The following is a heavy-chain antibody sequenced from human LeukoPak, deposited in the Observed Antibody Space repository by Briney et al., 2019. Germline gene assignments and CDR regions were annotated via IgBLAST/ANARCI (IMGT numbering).Heavy chain of an antibody. CDR1: GFTFSSQP. V-gene: IGHV3-30*03. CDR3: VRPMTTTRNFEH. D-gene: IGHD1-1*01. J-gene: IGHJ4*02. CDR2: ISFDGKNK. Sequence: GGSLRLSCAASGFTFSSQPMHWVRQTPGKGLEWVALISFDGKNKFYGDSVIGRFTISRDNTKNTLFLQMNSLRAEDMGVYYCVRPMTTTRNFEHWGQGTLVTLSS.